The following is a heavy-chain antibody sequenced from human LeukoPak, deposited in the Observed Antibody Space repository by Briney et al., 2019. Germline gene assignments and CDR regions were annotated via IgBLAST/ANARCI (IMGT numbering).Heavy chain of an antibody. CDR2: IYYSGST. J-gene: IGHJ5*02. CDR3: ARESIYSSGWFSLAGPPIT. D-gene: IGHD6-19*01. Sequence: PSETLSLTCTVSGGSISSSSYYWGWIRQPPGKGLEWIGSIYYSGSTYYNPSLKSRVTISVDTSKNQFSLKLSSVTAADTAVYYCARESIYSSGWFSLAGPPITWGQGTLVTVSS. CDR1: GGSISSSSYY. V-gene: IGHV4-39*07.